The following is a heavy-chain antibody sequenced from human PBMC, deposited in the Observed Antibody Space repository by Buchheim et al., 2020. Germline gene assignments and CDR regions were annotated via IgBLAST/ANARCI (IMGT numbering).Heavy chain of an antibody. J-gene: IGHJ4*02. CDR3: TTALWYDSSGYYYVRYDY. V-gene: IGHV3-15*01. Sequence: EVQLVESGGGLVKPGGSLRLSCAASGFTFSNAWMSWVRQAPGKGLEWVGRIKSKTDGGTTDYAAPVKGRFTISRDDSKHTLYLQMNSLKTEDTAVYYCTTALWYDSSGYYYVRYDYWGQGTL. CDR1: GFTFSNAW. D-gene: IGHD3-22*01. CDR2: IKSKTDGGTT.